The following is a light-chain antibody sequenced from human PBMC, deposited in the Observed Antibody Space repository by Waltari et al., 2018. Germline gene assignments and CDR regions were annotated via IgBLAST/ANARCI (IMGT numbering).Light chain of an antibody. J-gene: IGLJ1*01. Sequence: QSALTQPPSASGSPGQSVPISCPGTSRDVGGYEYVSWYQRHPGKAPKLIIYEVTKRPSGVPDRFSGSKSGNTASLTVSGLQADDGADYFCCSYAGTSYVFGTGTTVTVL. V-gene: IGLV2-8*01. CDR1: SRDVGGYEY. CDR3: CSYAGTSYV. CDR2: EVT.